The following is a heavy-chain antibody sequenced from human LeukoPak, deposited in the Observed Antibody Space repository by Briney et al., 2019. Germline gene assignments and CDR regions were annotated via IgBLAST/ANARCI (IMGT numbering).Heavy chain of an antibody. CDR1: GGSFSGYY. CDR3: ASLAVAGLSEGY. D-gene: IGHD6-19*01. Sequence: SETLSLTCAVYGGSFSGYYWSWIRQPPGKGLEWIGEINHSGSTNYNPSLKSRVTISVDTSKNQFSLKLNSVTAADTAVYYCASLAVAGLSEGYWGQGTLVIVSS. CDR2: INHSGST. V-gene: IGHV4-34*01. J-gene: IGHJ4*02.